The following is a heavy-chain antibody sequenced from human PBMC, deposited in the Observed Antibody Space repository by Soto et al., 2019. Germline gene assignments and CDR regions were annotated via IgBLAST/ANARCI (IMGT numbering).Heavy chain of an antibody. CDR1: GGSISGSNW. CDR3: ARGTDTWFFAL. V-gene: IGHV4-4*02. J-gene: IGHJ2*01. Sequence: LSLTCAVSGGSISGSNWWSWVRQPPGKGLEWIGEIHHSGSTKYNPSLKSRLTFSVDTSKNHFSLKLTSVTAADTAVYYCARGTDTWFFALWGRGTLVTVSS. CDR2: IHHSGST. D-gene: IGHD3-9*01.